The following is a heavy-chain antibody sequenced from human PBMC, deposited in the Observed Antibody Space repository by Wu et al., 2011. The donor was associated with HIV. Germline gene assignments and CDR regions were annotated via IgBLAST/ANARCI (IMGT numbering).Heavy chain of an antibody. CDR2: VDPEDGET. V-gene: IGHV1-69-2*01. D-gene: IGHD2-2*01. CDR1: GYTFTDYN. Sequence: EVQLVQSGAEVKKPGATVTISCKVSGYTFTDYNTHWVQQAPGKGLEWMGLVDPEDGETIYAEKFQGRVTITADTSTDTTYMELSSLRSEDTAVYYCARSGVSAEYYFYYMNDWGKGTTVTVPS. CDR3: ARSGVSAEYYFYYMND. J-gene: IGHJ6*03.